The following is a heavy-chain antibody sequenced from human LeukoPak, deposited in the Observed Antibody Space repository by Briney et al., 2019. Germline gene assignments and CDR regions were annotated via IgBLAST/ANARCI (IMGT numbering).Heavy chain of an antibody. CDR1: GFSFGDYA. Sequence: GRSLRLSCAASGFSFGDYAMHWVRQIPGKGLECVAHIHADGGRTFYADSVNGRFTISRDNGKNFLYLQMNSLTSDDTALYYCSTWAFYHGLDVWDQGTAVTVSS. CDR2: IHADGGRT. V-gene: IGHV3-43*02. CDR3: STWAFYHGLDV. D-gene: IGHD2/OR15-2a*01. J-gene: IGHJ6*02.